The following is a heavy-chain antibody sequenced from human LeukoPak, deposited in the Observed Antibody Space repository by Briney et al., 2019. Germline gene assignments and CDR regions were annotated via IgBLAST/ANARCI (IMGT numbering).Heavy chain of an antibody. CDR2: IYYSGST. CDR3: ARELRGFFDY. CDR1: GGSISSSSYY. V-gene: IGHV4-39*07. D-gene: IGHD5-12*01. J-gene: IGHJ4*02. Sequence: PSETLSLTCTVSGGSISSSSYYWGWIRQPPGKGLEWIGSIYYSGSTYYNPSLKSRVTISVDTSKNQFSLKLSSVTAADTAVYYCARELRGFFDYWGQGTLVTVSS.